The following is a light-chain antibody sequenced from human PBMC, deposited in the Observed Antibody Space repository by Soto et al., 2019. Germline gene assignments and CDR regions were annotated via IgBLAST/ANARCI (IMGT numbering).Light chain of an antibody. CDR3: AKWADSLDGPV. CDR2: NNN. J-gene: IGLJ3*02. CDR1: RSNIGSQV. V-gene: IGLV1-44*01. Sequence: QAVVTQPPSASGTPGQKVTIACSGSRSNIGSQVVNWFQHVPVTAPKLLMYNNNERPSGVPARISGSKSGTSASLAISGLQSEDESDYYCAKWADSLDGPVFGGGTKVTV.